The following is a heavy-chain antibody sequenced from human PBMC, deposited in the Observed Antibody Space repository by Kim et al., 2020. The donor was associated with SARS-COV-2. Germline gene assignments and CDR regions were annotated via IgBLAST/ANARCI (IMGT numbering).Heavy chain of an antibody. V-gene: IGHV4-59*01. J-gene: IGHJ5*02. Sequence: SETLSLTCTVSGGSISSYYWSWIRQPPGKGLEWIGYIYYSGSTNYNPSLKSRVTISVDTSKNQFSLKLSSVNAADTAVYYCAREIAVAAYNWFDTWGQGTLVTLSS. CDR2: IYYSGST. CDR3: AREIAVAAYNWFDT. D-gene: IGHD6-19*01. CDR1: GGSISSYY.